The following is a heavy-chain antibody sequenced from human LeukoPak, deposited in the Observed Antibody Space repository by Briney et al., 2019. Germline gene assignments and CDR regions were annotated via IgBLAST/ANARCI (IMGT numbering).Heavy chain of an antibody. Sequence: GGSLRLSCAASGFTFSTNSMNWVRQAPGKGLEWISYITSTSSAKYYADSVKGRFTISRDNATNLLYLQMNSLRDEDTALYYCARDTKWGFDYWGQGILVAFSS. CDR3: ARDTKWGFDY. CDR2: ITSTSSAK. J-gene: IGHJ4*02. CDR1: GFTFSTNS. V-gene: IGHV3-48*02. D-gene: IGHD7-27*01.